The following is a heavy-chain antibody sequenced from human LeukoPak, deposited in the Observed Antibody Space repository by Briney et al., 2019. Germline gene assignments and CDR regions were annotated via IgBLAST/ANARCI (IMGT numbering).Heavy chain of an antibody. CDR2: INSDGSST. D-gene: IGHD4-17*01. CDR1: GFTFSSYW. J-gene: IGHJ6*02. Sequence: PGGSLRLSCAASGFTFSSYWMHWVRQAPGKGLVWVSRINSDGSSTSYADSVKGRFTISRDNAKNTLYLQMNSLRAEDTAVYYCARASTVTTHKDYYYYGMDVWGQGTTVTVSS. V-gene: IGHV3-74*01. CDR3: ARASTVTTHKDYYYYGMDV.